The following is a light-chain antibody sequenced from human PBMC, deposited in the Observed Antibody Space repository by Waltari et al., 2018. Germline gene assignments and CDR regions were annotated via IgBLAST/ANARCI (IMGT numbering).Light chain of an antibody. V-gene: IGKV1-5*03. CDR3: QQYKSYPFT. CDR2: KAS. Sequence: DIQMTQSPSTLSASVGDRVTITCRASQSISSWLVWYQQKPGKAPKLLIYKASSLESGVPSRLSGSGSGTEFSLTISSLQPDDFATYYCQQYKSYPFTFGPGTKVDIK. CDR1: QSISSW. J-gene: IGKJ3*01.